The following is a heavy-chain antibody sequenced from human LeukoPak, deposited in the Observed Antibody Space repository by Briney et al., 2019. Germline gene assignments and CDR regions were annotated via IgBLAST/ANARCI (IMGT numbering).Heavy chain of an antibody. CDR2: ISFDGTKH. J-gene: IGHJ4*02. D-gene: IGHD2-15*01. V-gene: IGHV3-30*18. Sequence: GGSLRLSCAASGFTFSRHTMHWVRQAPGKGLEWVAVISFDGTKHYYADSVKGRFTIARDNSKNTLYLQMSSLRGQDTAIYCCVKDRAAVLEYWGQGTLVTVSS. CDR1: GFTFSRHT. CDR3: VKDRAAVLEY.